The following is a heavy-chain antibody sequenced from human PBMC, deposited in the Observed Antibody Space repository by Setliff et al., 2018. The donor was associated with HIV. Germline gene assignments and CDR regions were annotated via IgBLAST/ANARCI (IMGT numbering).Heavy chain of an antibody. CDR2: IIPIFDTG. V-gene: IGHV1-69*06. CDR3: AREAYSYGYVLPATRFGYYFDS. J-gene: IGHJ4*02. Sequence: ASVKVSCKTSGVTFSNYPITWVRQAPGQGLEWMGRIIPIFDTGDYAQKFQGRVTISADRSTSTAYMELSSLRSEDTALYYCAREAYSYGYVLPATRFGYYFDSWGQGTLVTVSS. D-gene: IGHD5-18*01. CDR1: GVTFSNYP.